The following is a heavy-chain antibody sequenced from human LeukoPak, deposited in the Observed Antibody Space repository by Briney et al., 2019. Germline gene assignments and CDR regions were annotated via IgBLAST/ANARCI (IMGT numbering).Heavy chain of an antibody. CDR3: ARVRSPNPHSSGWYLDYFDY. D-gene: IGHD6-19*01. J-gene: IGHJ4*02. V-gene: IGHV1-18*01. CDR2: ISAYNGNT. Sequence: ASVKVSCKASGYTFTSYGISWVRQAPGQGLEWMGWISAYNGNTNYAQKLQGRVTMTTDTSTSTAYMELRSLRSDDTAVYYCARVRSPNPHSSGWYLDYFDYGGQGTLVTVS. CDR1: GYTFTSYG.